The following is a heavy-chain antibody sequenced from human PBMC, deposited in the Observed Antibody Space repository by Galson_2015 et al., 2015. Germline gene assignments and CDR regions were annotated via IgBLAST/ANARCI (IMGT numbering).Heavy chain of an antibody. D-gene: IGHD6-19*01. CDR3: ARDTVAGPYYFQY. V-gene: IGHV3-21*01. CDR1: GFTFSSYS. Sequence: SLRLSCAASGFTFSSYSINWVRQAPGKGLEWVSSISSSSNYIYYADSVRGRFTISRDNAKDSLYLQMNSLRAGDTAVYYCARDTVAGPYYFQYWGQGTLVTVSS. J-gene: IGHJ4*02. CDR2: ISSSSNYI.